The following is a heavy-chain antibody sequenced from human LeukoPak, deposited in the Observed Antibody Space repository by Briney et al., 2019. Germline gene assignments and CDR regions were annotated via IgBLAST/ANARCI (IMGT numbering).Heavy chain of an antibody. V-gene: IGHV3-33*01. CDR3: ARGTRGANDY. J-gene: IGHJ4*02. CDR2: IWYDGSNK. Sequence: GGSLRLSCAASGFTFSSYGMHWDRQAPGKGLEWVAVIWYDGSNKYYVDSVKGRFTISRDNSKNTLYLQMNSLRAEDTAVYYCARGTRGANDYWGQGTLVTVSS. D-gene: IGHD3-10*01. CDR1: GFTFSSYG.